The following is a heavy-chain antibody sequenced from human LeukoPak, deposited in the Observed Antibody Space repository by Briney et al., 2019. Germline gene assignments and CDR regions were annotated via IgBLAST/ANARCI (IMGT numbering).Heavy chain of an antibody. D-gene: IGHD2-2*01. J-gene: IGHJ6*04. CDR3: ARELCCSSTSCSDV. V-gene: IGHV4-59*01. CDR2: IYYRGST. Sequence: PSETLSLPCTVSGGSISSYYWSWIRQPPGKGLEWVGYIYYRGSTNYNPSLKSRVTISVDTSKNQFSLKLSSVTAADTAVYYCARELCCSSTSCSDVWGKGTTVTVSS. CDR1: GGSISSYY.